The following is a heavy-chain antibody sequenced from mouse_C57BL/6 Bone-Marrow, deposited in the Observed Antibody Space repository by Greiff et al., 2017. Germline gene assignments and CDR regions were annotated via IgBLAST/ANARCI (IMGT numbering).Heavy chain of an antibody. CDR2: FYPGSGSI. Sequence: QVQLQQSGAELVKPGASVKLSCKASGYTFTEYTIHWVKQRSGQGLEWIGWFYPGSGSIKYNEKFKDKATLTADKSSSTVYMDLSRLTSEDSAVYFCARHEGVYYYGVGYFDVWGTGTTVTVSS. J-gene: IGHJ1*03. V-gene: IGHV1-62-2*01. CDR3: ARHEGVYYYGVGYFDV. D-gene: IGHD1-1*01. CDR1: GYTFTEYT.